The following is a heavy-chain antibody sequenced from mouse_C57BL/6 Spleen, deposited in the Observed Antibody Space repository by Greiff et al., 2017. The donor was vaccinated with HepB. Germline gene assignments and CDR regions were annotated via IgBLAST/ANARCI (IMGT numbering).Heavy chain of an antibody. CDR2: INPSTGGT. V-gene: IGHV1-42*01. D-gene: IGHD2-4*01. CDR3: ARSYYDYDEWYFDV. CDR1: GYSFTGYY. Sequence: VQLQQSGPELVKPGASVKISCKASGYSFTGYYMNWVKQSPEKSLEWIGEINPSTGGTTYNQKFKAKATLTVDKSSSTAYMQLKSLTSEDSAVYYCARSYYDYDEWYFDVWGTGTTVTVSS. J-gene: IGHJ1*03.